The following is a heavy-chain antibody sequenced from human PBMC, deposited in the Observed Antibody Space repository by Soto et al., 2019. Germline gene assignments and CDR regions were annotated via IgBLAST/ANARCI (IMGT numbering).Heavy chain of an antibody. V-gene: IGHV3-30*18. CDR1: GFTFSSYG. CDR3: AKVTVAGTDSYYYYGMDV. Sequence: QVQLVESGGGVVQPGRSLRLSCAASGFTFSSYGMHWVRQAPGKGLEWVAVISYDGSNKYYADSVKGRFTISRDNSKNTLDLQMNSLRAEDTAVYYCAKVTVAGTDSYYYYGMDVWGQGTTVTVSS. J-gene: IGHJ6*02. D-gene: IGHD6-19*01. CDR2: ISYDGSNK.